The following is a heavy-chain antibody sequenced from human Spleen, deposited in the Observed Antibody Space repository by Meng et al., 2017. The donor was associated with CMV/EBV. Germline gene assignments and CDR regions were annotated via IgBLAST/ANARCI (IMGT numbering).Heavy chain of an antibody. CDR3: ARGAYSSSWTFDY. V-gene: IGHV4-34*01. J-gene: IGHJ4*02. CDR2: SNHSGST. D-gene: IGHD6-13*01. Sequence: QVQLQHCGAGLLKPSETLSPSLAVHGSSVCGYYWRRIHQPPGKGLEWIGESNHSGSTNYNPSLKSRVTISVDTSKNQFSLKLSSVTAADTAVYYCARGAYSSSWTFDYWGQGTLVTVSS. CDR1: GSSVCGYY.